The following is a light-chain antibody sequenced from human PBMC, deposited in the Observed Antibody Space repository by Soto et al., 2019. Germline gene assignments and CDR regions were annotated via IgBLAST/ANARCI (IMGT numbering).Light chain of an antibody. CDR3: QQYGTPRSVT. J-gene: IGKJ5*01. V-gene: IGKV3-20*01. Sequence: EIVLTQSPGTLSLSPGEEATLSCRASQSVDSNYLAWYQQKPGQTPRLIIYGASGRADGIPHRFSGSGFATDFTLTISKVEPEDFAVYYCQQYGTPRSVTFGQGTRLEI. CDR2: GAS. CDR1: QSVDSNY.